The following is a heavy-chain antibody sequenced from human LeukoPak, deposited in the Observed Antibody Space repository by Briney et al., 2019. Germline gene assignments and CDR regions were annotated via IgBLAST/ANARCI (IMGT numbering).Heavy chain of an antibody. D-gene: IGHD7-27*01. CDR3: ARQRWGSRTGFDP. CDR2: IYHSGST. CDR1: GGSFSGYY. Sequence: PSETLSLTCAVYGGSFSGYYWSWIRQPPGKGLEWIGSIYHSGSTYYNPSLKSRVTISVDTSKNQFSLKLSSVTAADTAVYYCARQRWGSRTGFDPWGQGTLVTVSS. J-gene: IGHJ5*02. V-gene: IGHV4-34*01.